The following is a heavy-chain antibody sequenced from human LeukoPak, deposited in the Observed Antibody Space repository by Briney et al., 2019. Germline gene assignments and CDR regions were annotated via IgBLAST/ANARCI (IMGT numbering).Heavy chain of an antibody. J-gene: IGHJ4*02. CDR1: GFTFSSYG. CDR3: AKTNYYDSSWDFDY. D-gene: IGHD3-22*01. Sequence: GGSLSLSCTTSGFTFSSYGMHWVRQAPGKGLEWLAFMRYDGINKYYADSVKGRFTISRDNSKNTLYLQMNSLRAEDTAVYYCAKTNYYDSSWDFDYWGQGTLVTVSS. V-gene: IGHV3-30*02. CDR2: MRYDGINK.